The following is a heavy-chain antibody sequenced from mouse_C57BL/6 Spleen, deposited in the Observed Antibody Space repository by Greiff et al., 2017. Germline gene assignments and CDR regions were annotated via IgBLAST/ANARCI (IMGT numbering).Heavy chain of an antibody. V-gene: IGHV2-2*01. CDR1: GFSLTSYG. J-gene: IGHJ2*01. CDR2: IWSGGST. D-gene: IGHD6-1*01. CDR3: ARNSRTLYYFDY. Sequence: VKLMESGPGLVQPSQSLSITCTVSGFSLTSYGVHWVRQSPGTGLEWLGVIWSGGSTDYNAAFISRLSISKDNSKSQVFFKMNSLQADDTAIYYCARNSRTLYYFDYWGQGTTRTVSS.